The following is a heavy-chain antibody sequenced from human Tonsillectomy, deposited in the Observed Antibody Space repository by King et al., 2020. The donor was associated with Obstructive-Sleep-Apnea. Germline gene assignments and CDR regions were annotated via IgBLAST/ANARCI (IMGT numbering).Heavy chain of an antibody. CDR2: IWYDGSNK. D-gene: IGHD6-13*01. Sequence: QLVQSGGGVVQPGRSLRLSCAASGFTFSSYGMHWVRQAPGKGLEWVAVIWYDGSNKYYADSVKGRLTISRDNSKNTLYLQMNSLRAEDTAVYYCAKDHSSSWYFDYWGQGTLVTVSS. CDR3: AKDHSSSWYFDY. CDR1: GFTFSSYG. V-gene: IGHV3-33*06. J-gene: IGHJ4*02.